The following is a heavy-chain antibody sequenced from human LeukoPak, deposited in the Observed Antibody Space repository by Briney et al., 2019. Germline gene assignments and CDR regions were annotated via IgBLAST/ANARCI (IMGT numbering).Heavy chain of an antibody. CDR2: IFSGGST. D-gene: IGHD6-19*01. Sequence: PGGSLRLSCAASGFTVSSNYMSWVRQAPGKGLEWVSLIFSGGSTFYADSVKGRFTISRDNSKKTLYLQMNSLRAEDTAVFYCARGPVAATGPWDYWGQGTLLTVSS. V-gene: IGHV3-66*01. J-gene: IGHJ4*02. CDR1: GFTVSSNY. CDR3: ARGPVAATGPWDY.